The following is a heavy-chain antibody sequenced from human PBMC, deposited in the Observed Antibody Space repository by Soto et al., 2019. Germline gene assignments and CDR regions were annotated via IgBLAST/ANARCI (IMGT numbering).Heavy chain of an antibody. V-gene: IGHV4-59*01. D-gene: IGHD3-3*01. Sequence: QVQLQESGPGLVKPSETLSLTCTVSGGSISSYYWSWIRQPPGKGLEWIGYIYYSGSTNYNPSLKSRVTISVDTSKNQFSLKLSYVTAADTTVYYCARAAGITIFGVVGWFDPWGQGTLVTVSS. CDR3: ARAAGITIFGVVGWFDP. J-gene: IGHJ5*02. CDR1: GGSISSYY. CDR2: IYYSGST.